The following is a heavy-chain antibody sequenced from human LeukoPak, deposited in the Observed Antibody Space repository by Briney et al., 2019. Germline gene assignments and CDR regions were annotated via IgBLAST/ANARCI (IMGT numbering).Heavy chain of an antibody. V-gene: IGHV6-1*01. Sequence: PSQTLSLTCAISGDGLSVSSDVWNWVRHSPSRGLKWLVRTYYKSKWHNDYAVSVKSRITISADTSKNQFSLHLNSVTPEDTAVYYCARDADWGYDAYDIWGQGTMVTVSS. CDR3: ARDADWGYDAYDI. D-gene: IGHD7-27*01. CDR2: TYYKSKWHN. J-gene: IGHJ3*02. CDR1: GDGLSVSSDV.